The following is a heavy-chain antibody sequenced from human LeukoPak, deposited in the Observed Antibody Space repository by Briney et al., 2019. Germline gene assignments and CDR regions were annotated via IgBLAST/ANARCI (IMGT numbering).Heavy chain of an antibody. J-gene: IGHJ4*02. V-gene: IGHV3-21*01. CDR1: GFTFSDFT. Sequence: GGSLRLSCAASGFTFSDFTMNWVRQAPGKGLEWVSCISGSSSSYIYYSDSVRGRFTISRDNAKNSLYLQMNSLAAEDTAVYYCARAVPGFDYWGQGTLVTVSS. CDR3: ARAVPGFDY. D-gene: IGHD1-14*01. CDR2: ISGSSSSYI.